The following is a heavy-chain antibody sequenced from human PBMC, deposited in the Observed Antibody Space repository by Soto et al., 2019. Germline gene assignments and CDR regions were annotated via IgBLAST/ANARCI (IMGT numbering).Heavy chain of an antibody. CDR1: GFTFSSYW. V-gene: IGHV3-7*03. J-gene: IGHJ3*02. D-gene: IGHD1-26*01. CDR2: IKQDGSEK. CDR3: ARSVGADAFDI. Sequence: GGSRLSCAASGFTFSSYWMSWVRQAPGKGLEWVANIKQDGSEKYYVDSVKGRFTISRDNAKNSLYLQMNSLRAEDTAVYYCARSVGADAFDIWGQGTMVTVSS.